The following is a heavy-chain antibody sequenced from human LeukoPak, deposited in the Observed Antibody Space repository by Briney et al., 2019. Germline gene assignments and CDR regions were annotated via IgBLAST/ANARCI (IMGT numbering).Heavy chain of an antibody. CDR2: INTNTGNP. D-gene: IGHD2-8*01. V-gene: IGHV7-4-1*02. CDR3: AREDSAQPPYCTNGVCYTDTTGFDP. J-gene: IGHJ5*02. Sequence: GASVKVSCKASGYTFTSYAMNWVRQAPGQGLEWMGWINTNTGNPTYAQGFTGRFVFSLDTSVSTAYLQISSLKAEDTAVYYCAREDSAQPPYCTNGVCYTDTTGFDPWGQGTLVTVSS. CDR1: GYTFTSYA.